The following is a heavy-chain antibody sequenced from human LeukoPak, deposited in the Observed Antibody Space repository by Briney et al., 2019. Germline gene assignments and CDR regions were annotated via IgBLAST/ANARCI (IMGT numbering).Heavy chain of an antibody. Sequence: ASVKVSCKASGYTFTSYAMNWVRQAPGQGLEWMGWTNTNTGNPTYAQGFTGRFVFSLDTSVSTAYLQICSLKAEDTAAYYCARETGGGWSDYWGQGTLVTVSS. CDR1: GYTFTSYA. V-gene: IGHV7-4-1*01. CDR2: TNTNTGNP. CDR3: ARETGGGWSDY. D-gene: IGHD6-19*01. J-gene: IGHJ4*02.